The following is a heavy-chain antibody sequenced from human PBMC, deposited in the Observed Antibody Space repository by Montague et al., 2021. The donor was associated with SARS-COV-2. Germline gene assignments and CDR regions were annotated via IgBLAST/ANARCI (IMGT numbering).Heavy chain of an antibody. CDR2: IYYSGST. V-gene: IGHV4-39*01. Sequence: SETLSLTCTVSGGSISSSSYYWGWIRQPPGRGLEWIGSIYYSGSTYYNPSLKSRATISVDTSKNQFSLKLSSVTAADTAVYYCARSPTYYHILTGYFNGPNWFDPWGQGTLVTVSS. J-gene: IGHJ5*02. CDR3: ARSPTYYHILTGYFNGPNWFDP. CDR1: GGSISSSSYY. D-gene: IGHD3-9*01.